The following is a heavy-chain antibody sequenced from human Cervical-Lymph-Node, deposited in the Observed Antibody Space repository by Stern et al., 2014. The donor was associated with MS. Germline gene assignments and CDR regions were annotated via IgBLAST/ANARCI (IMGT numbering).Heavy chain of an antibody. CDR2: IKQDGSER. J-gene: IGHJ6*02. CDR1: GFSLSSYW. CDR3: ARDCGSGSCYQTQYYYGVDV. V-gene: IGHV3-7*01. Sequence: VQLVESGGGLVQPGGSLRLSCAGSGFSLSSYWISWVRQAPGKGPELVATIKQDGSERNYGESVKGRFTISRDKSKHSVYLHMHSLRVDDTSVYYCARDCGSGSCYQTQYYYGVDVWGQGTTVIVSS. D-gene: IGHD2-15*01.